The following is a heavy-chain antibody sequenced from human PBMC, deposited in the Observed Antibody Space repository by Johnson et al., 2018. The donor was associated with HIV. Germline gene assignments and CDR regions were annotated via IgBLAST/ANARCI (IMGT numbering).Heavy chain of an antibody. D-gene: IGHD2-21*01. V-gene: IGHV3-74*03. Sequence: VQLVESGGGLVQPGGSLRLSCAASGFTFSSYWMHWVRQAPGKGLVWVSRIYNDGSRTTYADSVRGRFTISRDNAKYTVDLQMNSLRVEDTAGYYCAKVDCGGDTCAGYDPFDLWGQGTLVTVSS. CDR3: AKVDCGGDTCAGYDPFDL. J-gene: IGHJ3*01. CDR1: GFTFSSYW. CDR2: IYNDGSRT.